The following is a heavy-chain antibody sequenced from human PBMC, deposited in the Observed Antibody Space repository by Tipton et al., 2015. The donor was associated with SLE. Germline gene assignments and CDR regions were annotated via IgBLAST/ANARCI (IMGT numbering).Heavy chain of an antibody. D-gene: IGHD6-13*01. CDR2: IRNDGSKE. Sequence: SLRLSCAASAFTFSSYGMHWVRQARGKGLEWVAFIRNDGSKEYYADSVKGRFTVSRDNSKNTLDLQMNSLRAEDTAVYYCARGWESSSLLGYFDLWGRGTLVTVSS. CDR1: AFTFSSYG. J-gene: IGHJ2*01. CDR3: ARGWESSSLLGYFDL. V-gene: IGHV3-30*02.